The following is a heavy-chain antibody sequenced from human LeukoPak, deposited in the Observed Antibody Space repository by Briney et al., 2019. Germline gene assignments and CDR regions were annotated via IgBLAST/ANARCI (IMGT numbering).Heavy chain of an antibody. V-gene: IGHV4-39*01. CDR2: IYYSGST. J-gene: IGHJ3*02. CDR1: GGSISSSSYY. CDR3: ARRSGTYHAFDI. Sequence: KTSETLSLTCTVSGGSISSSSYYWGWIRQPPGKGLEWIGSIYYSGSTFYSPSLKSRVTISVDTSKNQFSPKLRSVTAADTAVFYCARRSGTYHAFDIWGQGTMVTVSS. D-gene: IGHD1-26*01.